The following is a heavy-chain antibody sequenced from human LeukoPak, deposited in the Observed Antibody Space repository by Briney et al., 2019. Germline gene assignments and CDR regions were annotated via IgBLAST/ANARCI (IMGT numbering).Heavy chain of an antibody. Sequence: ASVKVSCNASGYTFTSYDISWVRQAPGQGLEWMGWISTYNDNTNYAQKFQGRVTMTTDTSTSTAYMELRSLRSDDTAVYYCARTGYSSGWYRTHNWFDPWGQGTLVTVSS. D-gene: IGHD6-19*01. CDR2: ISTYNDNT. CDR1: GYTFTSYD. CDR3: ARTGYSSGWYRTHNWFDP. V-gene: IGHV1-18*01. J-gene: IGHJ5*02.